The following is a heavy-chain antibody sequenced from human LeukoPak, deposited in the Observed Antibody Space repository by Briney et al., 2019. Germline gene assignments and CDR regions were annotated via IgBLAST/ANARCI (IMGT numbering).Heavy chain of an antibody. Sequence: NSSETLSLTCAVSGGSISSSNWWSWVRQPPGKGLEWIGEIYHSGSTNYNPSLKSRVTISVDKSKNQFSLKLSSVTAADTAVYYCARWGLASGKGFDYWGQGTLVTVSS. D-gene: IGHD3-3*01. CDR1: GGSISSSNW. CDR3: ARWGLASGKGFDY. J-gene: IGHJ4*02. V-gene: IGHV4-4*02. CDR2: IYHSGST.